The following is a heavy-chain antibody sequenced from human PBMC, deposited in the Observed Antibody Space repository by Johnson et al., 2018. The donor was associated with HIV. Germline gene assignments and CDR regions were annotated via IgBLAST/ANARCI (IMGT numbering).Heavy chain of an antibody. CDR3: SRVSYSGTYWAFDI. D-gene: IGHD1-26*01. Sequence: VQLVESGGGLVKPGGSLRLSCAASGFTFDDYGMSWVRQGPGKGLEWVSGINWNGGSTGYADSVKGRLTISRDNDENSLYLQMNSLRAEDTALYYCSRVSYSGTYWAFDIWGQGIMVTVSS. CDR2: INWNGGST. V-gene: IGHV3-20*04. CDR1: GFTFDDYG. J-gene: IGHJ3*02.